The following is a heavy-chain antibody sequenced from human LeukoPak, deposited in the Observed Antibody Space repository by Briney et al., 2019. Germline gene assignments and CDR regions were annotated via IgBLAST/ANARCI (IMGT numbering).Heavy chain of an antibody. CDR1: GCSISGYK. V-gene: IGHV4-4*07. D-gene: IGHD1-26*01. CDR2: IYTSGST. Sequence: SETLLLTCTVSGCSISGYKWSWIRQPAGKGLEWIGRIYTSGSTDYTPSLKGRVTMFVDTSSSQFFLMLSSVTAADTAVYYCARGIVGATASDYWGEGTVVAASS. J-gene: IGHJ4*02. CDR3: ARGIVGATASDY.